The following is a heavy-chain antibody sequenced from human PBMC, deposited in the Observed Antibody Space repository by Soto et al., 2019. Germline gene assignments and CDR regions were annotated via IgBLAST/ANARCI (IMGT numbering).Heavy chain of an antibody. Sequence: QVQLVQSGAEVKKPGASVKVSCKASGYTFTTYYIHWVRQAPGQGLEWMGIINPSGGSTTYAQKFQGRVTMTRDTSTSTVYMELSSVRYEDTAVFYCARDQGRAVGPDAFDIWGQGTMVTVSS. CDR2: INPSGGST. V-gene: IGHV1-46*01. CDR3: ARDQGRAVGPDAFDI. D-gene: IGHD6-19*01. CDR1: GYTFTTYY. J-gene: IGHJ3*02.